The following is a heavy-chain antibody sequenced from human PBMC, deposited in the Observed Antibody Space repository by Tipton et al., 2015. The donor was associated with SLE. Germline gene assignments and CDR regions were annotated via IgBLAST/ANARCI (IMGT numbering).Heavy chain of an antibody. CDR3: ARGGRWLQFSQDY. Sequence: SLRLSCAASGFTFSSYEMNWVRQAPGKGLEWVSYITSTGTSMHYADSVKGRFTISRDNAKNSLDLQMNSLRVEDTAVYYCARGGRWLQFSQDYWGQGTLVTVSS. CDR1: GFTFSSYE. D-gene: IGHD5-24*01. J-gene: IGHJ4*02. V-gene: IGHV3-48*03. CDR2: ITSTGTSM.